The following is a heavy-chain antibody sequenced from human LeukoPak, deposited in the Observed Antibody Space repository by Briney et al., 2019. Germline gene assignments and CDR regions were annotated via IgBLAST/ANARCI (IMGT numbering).Heavy chain of an antibody. J-gene: IGHJ6*03. V-gene: IGHV1-2*02. CDR2: INPNSGGT. CDR3: ARDPKYYDILTGHYYYYYYMDV. D-gene: IGHD3-9*01. Sequence: ASVKVSCKASGYTFSDYYIHWVRQAPGQGLEWMGWINPNSGGTNYAQKFQGRVTMTRDTSISTAYMELSRLRSDDTAVYYCARDPKYYDILTGHYYYYYYMDVWGKGTTVTISS. CDR1: GYTFSDYY.